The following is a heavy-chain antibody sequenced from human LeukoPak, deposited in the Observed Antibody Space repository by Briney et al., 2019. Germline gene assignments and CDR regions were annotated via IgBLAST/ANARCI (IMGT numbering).Heavy chain of an antibody. CDR2: INSDGSST. V-gene: IGHV3-74*01. J-gene: IGHJ4*02. CDR1: GFTFSSNW. D-gene: IGHD3-22*01. CDR3: ARDGDSSGYYVNFDY. Sequence: TGGSVRLSCAASGFTFSSNWMDGVRQSPGKGLVWVSRINSDGSSTSYADSVKGRVTISRYNAKNTLYLQMNSLRAEDTDVYYCARDGDSSGYYVNFDYWGQGTLVTVSS.